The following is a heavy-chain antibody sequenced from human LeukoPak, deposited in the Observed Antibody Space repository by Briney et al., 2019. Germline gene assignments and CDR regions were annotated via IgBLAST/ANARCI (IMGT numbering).Heavy chain of an antibody. Sequence: SETLSLTCAVYGGSFSGYYWTWIRRPPGKGLEWIGEINHGGGTNYNPSLKSRVTISVDTSKSQFSVKLNSVTAADTAVYYCARNDYYFDSWGQGTLVTVSS. J-gene: IGHJ4*02. CDR1: GGSFSGYY. CDR2: INHGGGT. CDR3: ARNDYYFDS. V-gene: IGHV4-34*01. D-gene: IGHD3-3*01.